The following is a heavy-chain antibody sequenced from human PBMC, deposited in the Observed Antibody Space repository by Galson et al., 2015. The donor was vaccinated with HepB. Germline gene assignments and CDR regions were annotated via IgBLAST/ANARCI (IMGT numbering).Heavy chain of an antibody. CDR1: GFTFSSYA. Sequence: SLRLSCAASGFTFSSYAMHWVRQAPGKGLEWVAVISYDGSNKYYADSVKGRFTISLDTSVSTAYLQISSLKAEDTAVYYCARDWGYIWFGETRGAFDIWGQGTMVTVSS. CDR3: ARDWGYIWFGETRGAFDI. CDR2: ISYDGSNK. D-gene: IGHD3-10*01. V-gene: IGHV3-30-3*01. J-gene: IGHJ3*02.